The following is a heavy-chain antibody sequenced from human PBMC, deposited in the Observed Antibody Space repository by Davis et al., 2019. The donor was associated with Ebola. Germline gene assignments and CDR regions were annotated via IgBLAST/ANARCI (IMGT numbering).Heavy chain of an antibody. CDR3: ARPSSGYEASFDY. V-gene: IGHV5-51*01. D-gene: IGHD3-22*01. CDR2: IYPGDSDV. Sequence: GGSLRLSCIGSDYAFLSQWIGWVRQMPGKGLEWMGIIYPGDSDVTYSPSVQGQVTISVDKSVNTAYLQWSRLKASDTAMYYCARPSSGYEASFDYWGQGTPVTVSS. CDR1: DYAFLSQW. J-gene: IGHJ4*02.